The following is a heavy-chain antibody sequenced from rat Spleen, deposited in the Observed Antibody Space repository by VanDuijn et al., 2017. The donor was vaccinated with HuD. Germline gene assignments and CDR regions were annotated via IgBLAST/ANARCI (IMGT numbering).Heavy chain of an antibody. CDR1: GFSFSNFY. D-gene: IGHD4-5*01. V-gene: IGHV5-25*01. Sequence: EVKLVESGGGLVQPGRSLKLSCVASGFSFSNFYMAWVRQAPTKGLEWVTSISPGGGNTYYRDSVKGRFTVSRHDAKSTLYLQMDSLRSEDTATYYCTRQGNNFWYFDFWGPGTMVTVSS. J-gene: IGHJ1*01. CDR2: ISPGGGNT. CDR3: TRQGNNFWYFDF.